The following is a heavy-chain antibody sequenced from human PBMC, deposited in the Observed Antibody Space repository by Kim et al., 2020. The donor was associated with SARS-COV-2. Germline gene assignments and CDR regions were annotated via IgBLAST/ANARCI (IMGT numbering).Heavy chain of an antibody. V-gene: IGHV4-34*01. Sequence: SETLSLTCAVYGGSFSGYYWSWIRQPPGKGLEWIGEINHSGGTNYNPSLKSRVTISVDTSKNQFSLKLSSVTAADTAGYYCSRADFWRHTRPPSYYGMGV. CDR3: SRADFWRHTRPPSYYGMGV. J-gene: IGHJ6*01. CDR1: GGSFSGYY. D-gene: IGHD3-3*01. CDR2: INHSGGT.